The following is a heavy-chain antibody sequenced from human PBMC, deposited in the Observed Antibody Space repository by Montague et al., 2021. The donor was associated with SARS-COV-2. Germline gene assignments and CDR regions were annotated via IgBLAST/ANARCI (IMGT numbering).Heavy chain of an antibody. CDR3: ARDSLVASYYYGVDA. CDR2: IYSSGST. D-gene: IGHD2-2*01. J-gene: IGHJ6*02. CDR1: GGSISGYY. Sequence: SETLSLTCTVSGGSISGYYWNWIRQPPGKGLEWIGYIYSSGSTNYNPSLKSRVTMSVDTSKNQLSLNLSSVTAADTAVYYCARDSLVASYYYGVDAWGQGTTVTVAS. V-gene: IGHV4-59*13.